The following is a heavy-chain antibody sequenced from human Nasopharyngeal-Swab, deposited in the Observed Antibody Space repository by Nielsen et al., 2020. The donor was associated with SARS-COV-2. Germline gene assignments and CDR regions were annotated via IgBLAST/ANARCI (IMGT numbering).Heavy chain of an antibody. Sequence: ASVKVSCKASGHTFTGYYMHWVRQAPGQGLEWMGRINSNSGDTKYAQKFQGRVTMTRDTSISTADMELSRLRSDDTAVYYCARGNSYGYDYWGQGILVTVSS. V-gene: IGHV1-2*06. CDR2: INSNSGDT. CDR1: GHTFTGYY. CDR3: ARGNSYGYDY. D-gene: IGHD5-18*01. J-gene: IGHJ4*02.